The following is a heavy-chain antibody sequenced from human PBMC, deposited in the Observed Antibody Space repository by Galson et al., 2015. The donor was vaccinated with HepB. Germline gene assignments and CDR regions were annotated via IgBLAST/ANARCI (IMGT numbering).Heavy chain of an antibody. D-gene: IGHD1-7*01. CDR3: AEQNYPSYYGMDV. J-gene: IGHJ6*02. Sequence: QSGAEVKKPGESLKISCKGSGYSFTNYWIGWVRQMPGKGLEWMGIIYPGDSDTRYSPSFQGQVTISADKSISTAYLQWSSLRAEDTAVYYCAEQNYPSYYGMDVWGQGTTVTVSS. V-gene: IGHV5-51*01. CDR1: GYSFTNYW. CDR2: IYPGDSDT.